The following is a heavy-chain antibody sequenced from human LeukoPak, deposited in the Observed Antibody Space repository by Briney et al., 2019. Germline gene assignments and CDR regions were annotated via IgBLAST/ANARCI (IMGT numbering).Heavy chain of an antibody. V-gene: IGHV3-21*01. CDR1: GFTFSSYS. CDR2: ISSTSSNI. D-gene: IGHD5-18*01. CDR3: ARGNTAMVTL. J-gene: IGHJ4*02. Sequence: GGSLRLSCAASGFTFSSYSMNWVHQAPGKGLEWVSSISSTSSNIYYADSLKGRFTISRDNAKNSQYLQMNSMRAEDTAVYYCARGNTAMVTLWGQGTPVTVSS.